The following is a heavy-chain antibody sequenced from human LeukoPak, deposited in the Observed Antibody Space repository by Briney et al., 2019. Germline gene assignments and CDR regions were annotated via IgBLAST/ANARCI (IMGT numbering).Heavy chain of an antibody. CDR1: GGSVSSGSYY. CDR2: IYYSGST. J-gene: IGHJ4*02. CDR3: ARGTDYYDSSGYPSYYFDY. Sequence: SETLSLTCTVSGGSVSSGSYYWSWIRQPPGKGLEWIGYIYYSGSTNYNPSLKSRVPISVDTSKNQFSLKLSSVTAADTAVYYCARGTDYYDSSGYPSYYFDYWGQGTLVTVSS. D-gene: IGHD3-22*01. V-gene: IGHV4-61*01.